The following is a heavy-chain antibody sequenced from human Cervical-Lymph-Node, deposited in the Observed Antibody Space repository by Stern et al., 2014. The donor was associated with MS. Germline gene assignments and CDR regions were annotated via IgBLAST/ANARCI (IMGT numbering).Heavy chain of an antibody. CDR3: ARHQPAATFAMDV. CDR1: GYNFADYW. D-gene: IGHD2-2*01. Sequence: EVQLVESGAEVKKPGESLKISCKGSGYNFADYWIGWVRQTPGQVLEWMGTIFPADSDSRYSPSFEGQVTISADESISTAFLQSSSLKASDTGIYYCARHQPAATFAMDVWGQGTTVIVSS. CDR2: IFPADSDS. V-gene: IGHV5-51*01. J-gene: IGHJ6*02.